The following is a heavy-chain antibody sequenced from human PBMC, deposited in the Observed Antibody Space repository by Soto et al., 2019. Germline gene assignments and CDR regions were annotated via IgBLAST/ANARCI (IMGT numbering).Heavy chain of an antibody. CDR2: IYYSGST. J-gene: IGHJ5*02. V-gene: IGHV4-31*03. Sequence: SETLSLTCTVSGGSISSGGYYWSWIRQHPGKGLEWIGYIYYSGSTYYNPSLKSRVTISVDTSKNQFSLKLSSVTAADTAVYYCARVRIVVVVAATPGPNWFDPWGQGTLVTVSS. CDR3: ARVRIVVVVAATPGPNWFDP. CDR1: GGSISSGGYY. D-gene: IGHD2-15*01.